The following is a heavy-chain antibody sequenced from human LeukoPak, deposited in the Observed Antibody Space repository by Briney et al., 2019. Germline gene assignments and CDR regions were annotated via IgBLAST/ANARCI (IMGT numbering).Heavy chain of an antibody. CDR3: ARAVGGDGSGSL. V-gene: IGHV4-59*01. J-gene: IGHJ4*02. Sequence: ASETLCLTCTVSGDSISTYYWSWIRQPPGKGLEWIGYIYYRVTSDYNPSLKSRVTMSVDMSTRQISLKLSSVTAADTAVYYCARAVGGDGSGSLWGPGTLVTVSS. CDR1: GDSISTYY. D-gene: IGHD3-10*01. CDR2: IYYRVTS.